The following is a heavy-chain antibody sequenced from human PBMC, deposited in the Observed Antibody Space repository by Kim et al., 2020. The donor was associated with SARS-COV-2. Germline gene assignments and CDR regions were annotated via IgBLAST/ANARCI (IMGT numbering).Heavy chain of an antibody. Sequence: GGSLRLSCAASGFTFSGYEMNWVRQAPGKGLEWVSYISSSAGTIYYAASVKGRFTISRDNAKNSLYLQMNSLRAEATAVYYCARSRPRLGRSTCFDYWGQGTLVTVSS. V-gene: IGHV3-48*03. CDR2: ISSSAGTI. CDR1: GFTFSGYE. CDR3: ARSRPRLGRSTCFDY. D-gene: IGHD6-13*01. J-gene: IGHJ4*02.